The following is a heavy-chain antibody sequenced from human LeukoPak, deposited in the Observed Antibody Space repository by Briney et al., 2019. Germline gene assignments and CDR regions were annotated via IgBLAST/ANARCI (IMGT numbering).Heavy chain of an antibody. CDR1: GYTFTSYG. CDR3: ARGPRLDSSGWYYGAFDI. CDR2: ISAYNGNT. Sequence: ASVKVSCKASGYTFTSYGIGWVRQAPGQGLEWMGWISAYNGNTNYAQKLQGRVTMTTDTSTSTAYMELRSLRSDDTAVYYCARGPRLDSSGWYYGAFDIWGQGTMVTVSS. J-gene: IGHJ3*02. D-gene: IGHD6-19*01. V-gene: IGHV1-18*01.